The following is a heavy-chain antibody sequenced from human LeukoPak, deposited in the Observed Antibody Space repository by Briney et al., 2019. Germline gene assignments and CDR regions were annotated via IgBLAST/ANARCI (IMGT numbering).Heavy chain of an antibody. J-gene: IGHJ4*02. CDR3: AGRDYGDYVYY. D-gene: IGHD4-17*01. CDR2: IKQDGSEK. V-gene: IGHV3-7*01. CDR1: GFTFSSYW. Sequence: PGGSLRLSCAASGFTFSSYWMSWVRQAPGKGLEWVANIKQDGSEKYYVDSVKGRFTISRDNAKNSLYLQMNSLRAEDTAVYYCAGRDYGDYVYYWGPGTPGPVSP.